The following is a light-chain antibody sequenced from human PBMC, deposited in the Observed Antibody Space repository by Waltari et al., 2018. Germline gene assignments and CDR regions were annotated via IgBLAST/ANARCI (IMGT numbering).Light chain of an antibody. V-gene: IGKV3-11*01. CDR1: QSVSRY. Sequence: EVVLTQSPATLSLSPGERATLSCRASQSVSRYLSGYQHKPGQAPRLLIYDVSNWPTGIPSRFSGGGSGTDFTLSISSLQPEDFAVYYCQQRINTSFTFGGGTKVEIK. CDR3: QQRINTSFT. J-gene: IGKJ4*01. CDR2: DVS.